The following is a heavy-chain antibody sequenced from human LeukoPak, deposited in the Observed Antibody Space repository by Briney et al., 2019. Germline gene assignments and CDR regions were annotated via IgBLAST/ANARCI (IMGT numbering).Heavy chain of an antibody. V-gene: IGHV1-2*02. CDR1: GYTFTGYY. CDR3: ARTFPRIPHNWFDP. Sequence: ASVKVSCKASGYTFTGYYMHWVRQAPGQGLEWMGWINPNSGGTNYAQKFQGRVTMTRDTSISTAYMELSRLRSDDTAVYYCARTFPRIPHNWFDPWGQGTLVTASS. D-gene: IGHD2-2*02. CDR2: INPNSGGT. J-gene: IGHJ5*02.